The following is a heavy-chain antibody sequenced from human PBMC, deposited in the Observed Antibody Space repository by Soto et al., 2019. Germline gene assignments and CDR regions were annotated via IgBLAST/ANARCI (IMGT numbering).Heavy chain of an antibody. J-gene: IGHJ4*02. D-gene: IGHD3-9*01. CDR1: GFTFSNAW. Sequence: PGGSLRLSCAASGFTFSNAWMNWVRQAPGRGLEWVGRIKSKTDGGTTDYAAPVKGRFTISRDDSKNTLYLQMNSLKTEDTAVYYCTTDPSVTYYDILTGYFNLDYWGQGTLVTVSS. CDR2: IKSKTDGGTT. V-gene: IGHV3-15*07. CDR3: TTDPSVTYYDILTGYFNLDY.